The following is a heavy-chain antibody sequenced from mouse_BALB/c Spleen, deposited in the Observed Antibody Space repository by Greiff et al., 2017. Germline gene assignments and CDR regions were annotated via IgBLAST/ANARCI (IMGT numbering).Heavy chain of an antibody. CDR3: ARDRDYGNSRGFAY. CDR1: GFTFSSYA. V-gene: IGHV5-9-4*01. J-gene: IGHJ3*01. CDR2: ISSGGSYT. Sequence: EVQLVESGGGLVKPGGSLKLSCAASGFTFSSYAMSWVRQSPEKRLEWVAEISSGGSYTYYPDTVTGRFTISRDNAKNTLYLEMSSLRSEDTAMYYCARDRDYGNSRGFAYWGQGTLVTVSA. D-gene: IGHD2-1*01.